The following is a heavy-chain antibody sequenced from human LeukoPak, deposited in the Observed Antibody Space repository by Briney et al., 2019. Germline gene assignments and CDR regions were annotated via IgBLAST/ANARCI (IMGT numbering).Heavy chain of an antibody. V-gene: IGHV4-34*01. CDR3: ARGRRQWLLNNWFDP. D-gene: IGHD6-19*01. J-gene: IGHJ5*02. CDR2: INHSGST. Sequence: SETLSLTCAVYGGSFSGYYWSWIRQPPGKGLEWIGEINHSGSTNYNPSLKSRVTISVDTSKNQFSLKLSSVTAADTAVYYCARGRRQWLLNNWFDPWGQVTLVTVSS. CDR1: GGSFSGYY.